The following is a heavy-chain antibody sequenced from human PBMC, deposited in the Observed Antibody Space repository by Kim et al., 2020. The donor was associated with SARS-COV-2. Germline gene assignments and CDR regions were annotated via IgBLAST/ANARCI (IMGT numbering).Heavy chain of an antibody. J-gene: IGHJ6*03. CDR3: ARGHYDFWSGYQNYYYYYYMDV. D-gene: IGHD3-3*01. CDR2: INHSGST. V-gene: IGHV4-34*01. Sequence: SETLSLTCAVYGGSFSGYYWSWIRQPPGKGLEWIGEINHSGSTNYNPSLKSRVTISVDTSKNQFSLKLSSVTAADTAVYYCARGHYDFWSGYQNYYYYYYMDVWGKGTTVTVSS. CDR1: GGSFSGYY.